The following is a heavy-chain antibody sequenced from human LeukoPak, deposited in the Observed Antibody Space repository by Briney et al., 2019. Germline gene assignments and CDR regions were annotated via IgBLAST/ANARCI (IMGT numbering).Heavy chain of an antibody. J-gene: IGHJ5*02. CDR3: ARVNGLRFVNWFDP. D-gene: IGHD3-3*01. CDR2: INHSGST. CDR1: GVSFSGYY. V-gene: IGHV4-34*01. Sequence: SETLSLTCAVYGVSFSGYYWSWIRQPPGKGLEWIGEINHSGSTNYNPSLKSRVTISVDTSKNQFSLKLSSVTAADTAVYYCARVNGLRFVNWFDPWGQGTLVTVSS.